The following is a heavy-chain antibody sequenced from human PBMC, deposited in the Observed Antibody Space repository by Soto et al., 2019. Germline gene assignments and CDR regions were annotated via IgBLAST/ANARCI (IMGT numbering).Heavy chain of an antibody. CDR2: IYPGDSDT. Sequence: EVQLVQSGAEVKKPGESLKISCQASGYTFSTYWIAWVRQMPGRGLEWMGIIYPGDSDTTYSPSFEGQVTISVDKSISTDYLQWSSLKASDTAMYFCARQRLWMATINNDAFDIWGQGTMVTVSS. V-gene: IGHV5-51*01. CDR1: GYTFSTYW. D-gene: IGHD2-21*01. J-gene: IGHJ3*02. CDR3: ARQRLWMATINNDAFDI.